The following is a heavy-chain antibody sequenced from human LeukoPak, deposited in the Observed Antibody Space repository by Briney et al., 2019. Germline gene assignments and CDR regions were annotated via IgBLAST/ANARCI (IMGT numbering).Heavy chain of an antibody. CDR3: ARTVAPHLYYFDY. J-gene: IGHJ4*02. Sequence: GESLKISCKGSGYSFTIYWIGWVRQMPGKGLEWMGIIYPGDSDTRYSPSFQGQVTISADKSISTAYLQWSSLKASDTAMYYCARTVAPHLYYFDYWGQGTLVTVSS. CDR2: IYPGDSDT. CDR1: GYSFTIYW. D-gene: IGHD4-23*01. V-gene: IGHV5-51*01.